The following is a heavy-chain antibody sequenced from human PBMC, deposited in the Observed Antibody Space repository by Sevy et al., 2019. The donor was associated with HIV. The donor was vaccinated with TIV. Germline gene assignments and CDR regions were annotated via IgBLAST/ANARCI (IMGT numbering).Heavy chain of an antibody. CDR3: APGAHLPFDGFHV. Sequence: GESLKSSCQGSAYRIFNNWVAWVRQMPGKGLEWMVMIYPGNSDTRYSPPFQGQVTISADKSSGIAYLQWSSLRASDTAIYYCAPGAHLPFDGFHVWGLGTKVTVSS. CDR1: AYRIFNNW. J-gene: IGHJ3*01. CDR2: IYPGNSDT. D-gene: IGHD1-1*01. V-gene: IGHV5-51*01.